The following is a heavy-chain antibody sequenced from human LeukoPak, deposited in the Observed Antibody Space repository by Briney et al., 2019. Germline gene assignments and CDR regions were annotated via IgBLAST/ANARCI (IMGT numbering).Heavy chain of an antibody. J-gene: IGHJ5*02. V-gene: IGHV4-31*03. CDR1: GGSISSGGYY. D-gene: IGHD6-19*01. Sequence: SETLSLTCTVSGGSISSGGYYWSWIRQHPGKGLEWIGYIYYSGSTYYNPSLKSRVTISVDTSKNQFSLKLSSVTAADTAVYYCAREVWKWLVRNNWFDPWGQGTLVTVSS. CDR2: IYYSGST. CDR3: AREVWKWLVRNNWFDP.